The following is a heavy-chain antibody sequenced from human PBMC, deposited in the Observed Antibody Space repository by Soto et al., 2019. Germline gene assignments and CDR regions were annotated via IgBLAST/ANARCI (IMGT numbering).Heavy chain of an antibody. CDR3: VRDDIGVGIDY. V-gene: IGHV3-74*01. D-gene: IGHD1-26*01. Sequence: GGSLRLSCAASGFTFSSYWMHWVRQAPGMGLVWVSHINIDGSDTTYADSVRGRFTISRDNAKNTLYLQMNSLRAEDTAVYYCVRDDIGVGIDYWGLGTPVTVSS. CDR1: GFTFSSYW. CDR2: INIDGSDT. J-gene: IGHJ4*02.